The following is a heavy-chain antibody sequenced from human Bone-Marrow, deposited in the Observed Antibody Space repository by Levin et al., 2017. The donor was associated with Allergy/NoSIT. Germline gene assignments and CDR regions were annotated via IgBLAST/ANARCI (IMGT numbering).Heavy chain of an antibody. J-gene: IGHJ6*02. CDR3: ARNRIIVSGGNDYYYGMDV. Sequence: SETLSLTCSVSGGSVSSGTYYWSWIRRPPGKGLEWIGYINYRGATKYNPSLKSRVTLPVDTSKNEFSLKVTSVTAADTAVYYCARNRIIVSGGNDYYYGMDVWGQGTTVTVSS. CDR2: INYRGAT. CDR1: GGSVSSGTYY. V-gene: IGHV4-61*01. D-gene: IGHD5/OR15-5a*01.